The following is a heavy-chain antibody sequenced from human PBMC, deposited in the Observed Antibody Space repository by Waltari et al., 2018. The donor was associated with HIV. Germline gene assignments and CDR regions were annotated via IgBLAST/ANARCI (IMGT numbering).Heavy chain of an antibody. J-gene: IGHJ6*02. D-gene: IGHD3-22*01. CDR2: SIPLFGEA. CDR3: ARVPDRSGYQRYAMDV. CDR1: GGTVSSSD. V-gene: IGHV1-69*01. Sequence: QVQLVQSGAEVKKPGSSVKVSCKASGGTVSSSDISWVRQAPGQGLEWMGASIPLFGEAKYAQKFQGRLTITADESTSTAYMELSSLRSEDTAVYYCARVPDRSGYQRYAMDVWGQGTTVTVS.